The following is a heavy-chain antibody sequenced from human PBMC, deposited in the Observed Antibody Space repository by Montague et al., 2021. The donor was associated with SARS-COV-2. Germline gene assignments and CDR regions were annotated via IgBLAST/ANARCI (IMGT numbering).Heavy chain of an antibody. D-gene: IGHD2-21*02. CDR1: GGSISSGGYY. Sequence: TLSLTCTVSGGSISSGGYYWSWIRQHPGKGLEWGGYIYYSGSTYYXXXLKSRVTISVDTSKNQFSLKLSSVTAADTAVYYCARVHIVVVTAMRYFDLWGRGTPVTVSS. J-gene: IGHJ2*01. CDR2: IYYSGST. V-gene: IGHV4-31*03. CDR3: ARVHIVVVTAMRYFDL.